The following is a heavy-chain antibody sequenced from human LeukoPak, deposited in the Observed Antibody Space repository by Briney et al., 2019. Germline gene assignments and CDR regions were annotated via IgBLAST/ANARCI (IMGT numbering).Heavy chain of an antibody. J-gene: IGHJ4*02. V-gene: IGHV1-46*01. CDR2: INPAGGST. Sequence: ASVKVSCKASGYTFTSYYIHWVRQAPGQGLEWMGIINPAGGSTTYAQKFPGSRLTLTRDTSTSTVYMELSSLRSEDTAVYYCARGRGVHDSHTYDYFDYWGQGSLVTVSS. D-gene: IGHD3-22*01. CDR3: ARGRGVHDSHTYDYFDY. CDR1: GYTFTSYY.